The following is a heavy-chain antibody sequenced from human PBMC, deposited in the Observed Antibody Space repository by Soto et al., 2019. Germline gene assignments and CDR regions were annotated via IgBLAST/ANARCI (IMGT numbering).Heavy chain of an antibody. D-gene: IGHD3-3*01. CDR2: RNPNTGGA. CDR1: GYTFGDFY. V-gene: IGHV1-2*02. CDR3: ATSTYDDFWSGYF. Sequence: ASVKVSCRTSGYTFGDFYIHWVRQAPGKGCEWRGWRNPNTGGADYAQNFLGRVAMTRDTSISTAYMKLSRLSSNDTAVYFCATSTYDDFWSGYFWGQGTLVTVSS. J-gene: IGHJ4*02.